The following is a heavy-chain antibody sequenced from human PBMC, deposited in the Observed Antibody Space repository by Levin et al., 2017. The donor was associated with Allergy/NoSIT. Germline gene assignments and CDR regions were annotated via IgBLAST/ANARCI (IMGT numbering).Heavy chain of an antibody. CDR3: AREGYYSSSWYFESVYYFDY. D-gene: IGHD6-13*01. V-gene: IGHV1-2*06. J-gene: IGHJ4*02. CDR1: GYTFTGYY. CDR2: INPNSGGT. Sequence: GESLKISCKASGYTFTGYYMHWVRQAPGQGLEWMGRINPNSGGTNYAQKFQGRVTMTRDTSISTAYMELSRLRSDDTAVYYCAREGYYSSSWYFESVYYFDYWGQGTLVTVSS.